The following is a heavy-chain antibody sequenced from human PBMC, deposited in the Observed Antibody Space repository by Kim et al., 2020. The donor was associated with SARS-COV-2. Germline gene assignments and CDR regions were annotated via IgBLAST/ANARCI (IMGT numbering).Heavy chain of an antibody. CDR3: ARVYYGSGIVWFDP. CDR2: IYYSGST. J-gene: IGHJ5*02. CDR1: GGSISSYY. V-gene: IGHV4-59*13. D-gene: IGHD3-10*01. Sequence: SETLSLTCTVSGGSISSYYWSWIRQPPGKGLEWIGYIYYSGSTNYNPSLKSRVTISVDTSKNQFSLKLSSVTAADTAVYYCARVYYGSGIVWFDPWGQGTLVTVSS.